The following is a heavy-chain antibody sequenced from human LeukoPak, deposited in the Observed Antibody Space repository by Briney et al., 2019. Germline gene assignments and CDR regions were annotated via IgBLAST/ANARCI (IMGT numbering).Heavy chain of an antibody. CDR1: GGSISSSSYC. J-gene: IGHJ4*02. CDR2: MYYSGST. D-gene: IGHD3-16*02. Sequence: SETLSLTCTVSGGSISSSSYCWGWIRQPPGKGLEWIGSMYYSGSTYYNPSLKSRVTISVDTSKNQFSLKLSSVTAADTAVYYCARDRGLTFGGVIVDCWGQGTLVTVSS. V-gene: IGHV4-39*07. CDR3: ARDRGLTFGGVIVDC.